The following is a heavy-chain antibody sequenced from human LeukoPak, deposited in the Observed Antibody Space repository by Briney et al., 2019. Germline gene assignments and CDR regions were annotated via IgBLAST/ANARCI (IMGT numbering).Heavy chain of an antibody. D-gene: IGHD1-26*01. CDR3: ASYSGSYSIGNFDY. V-gene: IGHV3-21*01. Sequence: PGGSLRLSCAASGFTFSSYSMNWVRQAPGKGLEWVSSISSSSSYIYYADSVKGRFTISRDNAKNSLYLQMNSLRAEDTAVYYCASYSGSYSIGNFDYWGQGTLVTVSS. CDR2: ISSSSSYI. CDR1: GFTFSSYS. J-gene: IGHJ4*02.